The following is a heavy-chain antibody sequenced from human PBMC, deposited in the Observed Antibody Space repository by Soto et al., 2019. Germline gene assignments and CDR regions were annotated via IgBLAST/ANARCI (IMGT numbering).Heavy chain of an antibody. V-gene: IGHV3-64*01. D-gene: IGHD2-2*01. CDR1: GFTFSYYA. CDR3: ARDECSITSCSGPIDY. Sequence: PGGSLRLSCAASGFTFSYYAMHWVRQAPGKGLEYVSAISSNGGSTYYANSVKGRFTISRDNSKNTLYLQMGSLGVEDMAVYYCARDECSITSCSGPIDYWGQGTLVTVS. J-gene: IGHJ4*02. CDR2: ISSNGGST.